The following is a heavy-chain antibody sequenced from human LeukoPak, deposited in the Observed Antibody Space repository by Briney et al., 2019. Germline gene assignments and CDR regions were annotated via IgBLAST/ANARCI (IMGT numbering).Heavy chain of an antibody. D-gene: IGHD4-17*01. V-gene: IGHV4-59*01. CDR1: GGSISSYY. CDR2: IYYSGST. CDR3: AREFGLIRPGDPTYGMDV. Sequence: SETLSLTCTVSGGSISSYYWSWIRQPPGKGLEWIGYIYYSGSTNYNPSLKSRVTISVDTSKNQFSLKLSSVTAADTAVYYCAREFGLIRPGDPTYGMDVWGQGTTVTVSS. J-gene: IGHJ6*02.